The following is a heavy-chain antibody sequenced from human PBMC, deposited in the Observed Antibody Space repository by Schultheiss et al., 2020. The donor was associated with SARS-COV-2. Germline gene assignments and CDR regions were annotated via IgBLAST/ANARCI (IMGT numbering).Heavy chain of an antibody. V-gene: IGHV1-69*06. Sequence: SVKVSCKASGGTFSSYAISWVRQAPGQGLEWMGGIIPIFGTANYAQKFKGRVTVTADKSTSTAYMELSRLRSDDTAVYYCAREWGVYGDLLGRYYGMDVWGQGTTVTVSS. CDR1: GGTFSSYA. D-gene: IGHD4-17*01. CDR3: AREWGVYGDLLGRYYGMDV. CDR2: IIPIFGTA. J-gene: IGHJ6*02.